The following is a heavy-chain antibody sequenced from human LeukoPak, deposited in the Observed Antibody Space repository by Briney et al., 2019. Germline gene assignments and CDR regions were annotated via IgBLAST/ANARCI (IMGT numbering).Heavy chain of an antibody. D-gene: IGHD5-18*01. V-gene: IGHV3-21*01. CDR1: GFTFSSYT. Sequence: GGSLRLSCAASGFTFSSYTMNWVRQAPGKGLEWVSSISSSSSYIYYADSVKGRFTISRDNAKKSLYLQMNSLRAEDTAVYYCARADWDTAMIDYWGQGTPVTVSS. J-gene: IGHJ4*02. CDR2: ISSSSSYI. CDR3: ARADWDTAMIDY.